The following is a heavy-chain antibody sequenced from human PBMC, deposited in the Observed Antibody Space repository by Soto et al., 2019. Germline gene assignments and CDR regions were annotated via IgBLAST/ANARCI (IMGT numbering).Heavy chain of an antibody. J-gene: IGHJ4*02. CDR1: GFTFNNYA. CDR3: ARELGSIFDVDC. CDR2: ISNDERQK. V-gene: IGHV3-30*04. Sequence: VGSLRLSCAASGFTFNNYAMHWVRQAPGKGLDWVAVISNDERQKYYADSVKGRFTISRDNSQNVLYLQMNSLRAEDTALYYCARELGSIFDVDCWGQGTLVTVSS. D-gene: IGHD3-3*01.